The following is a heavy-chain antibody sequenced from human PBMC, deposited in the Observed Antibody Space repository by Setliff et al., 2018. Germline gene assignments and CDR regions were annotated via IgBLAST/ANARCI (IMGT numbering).Heavy chain of an antibody. V-gene: IGHV3-33*01. CDR2: IWYDGTNK. CDR1: GFTFSSYG. J-gene: IGHJ4*02. Sequence: GGSLRLSCAASGFTFSSYGMHWVRQAPGKGLEWVAVIWYDGTNKYYAGSVKGRFTISRDNAKNSLYLQINSLRADDTAVYYCARMGDYDPYYFDSWGQGTLVTVSS. D-gene: IGHD4-17*01. CDR3: ARMGDYDPYYFDS.